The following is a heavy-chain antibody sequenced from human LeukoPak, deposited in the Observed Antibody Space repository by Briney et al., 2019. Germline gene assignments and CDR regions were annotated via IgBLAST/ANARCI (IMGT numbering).Heavy chain of an antibody. CDR3: AKDRVAQGGSYPGDAFDI. J-gene: IGHJ3*02. CDR1: GFTFDDYG. Sequence: GSLRLSCAASGFTFDDYGMSWVRQAPGKGLEWVSGISASGGSTYYADSVKGRFTISRDNSKNTLYLQMNSLRAGDTAVYYCAKDRVAQGGSYPGDAFDIWGQGTTVTVSS. V-gene: IGHV3-23*01. D-gene: IGHD1-26*01. CDR2: ISASGGST.